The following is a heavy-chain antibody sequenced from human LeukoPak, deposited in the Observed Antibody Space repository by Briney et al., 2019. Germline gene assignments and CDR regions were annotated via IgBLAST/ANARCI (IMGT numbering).Heavy chain of an antibody. CDR3: ARGRGYSYGYSYYYYYMDV. D-gene: IGHD5-18*01. Sequence: SVKVSCKASGGTFSSYAISWVRQAPGQGLEWMGGIIPIFGTANYAQKFQGRVTITADESTSTAYMELSSLRSEDTAVYYCARGRGYSYGYSYYYYYMDVWGKGTTVTISS. CDR2: IIPIFGTA. V-gene: IGHV1-69*13. CDR1: GGTFSSYA. J-gene: IGHJ6*03.